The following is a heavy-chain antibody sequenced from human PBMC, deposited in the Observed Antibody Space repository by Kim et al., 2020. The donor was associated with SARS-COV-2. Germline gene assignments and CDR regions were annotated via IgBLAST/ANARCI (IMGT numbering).Heavy chain of an antibody. CDR3: ARDLVDSSGWSNYYYGMDV. CDR1: GFTFSSYS. Sequence: GGSLRLSCAASGFTFSSYSMNWVRQAPGKGLEWVSSISSSSSYIYYADSVKGRFTISRDNAKNSLYLQMNSLRAEDTAVYYCARDLVDSSGWSNYYYGMDVWGQGTTVTVSS. D-gene: IGHD6-19*01. V-gene: IGHV3-21*01. CDR2: ISSSSSYI. J-gene: IGHJ6*02.